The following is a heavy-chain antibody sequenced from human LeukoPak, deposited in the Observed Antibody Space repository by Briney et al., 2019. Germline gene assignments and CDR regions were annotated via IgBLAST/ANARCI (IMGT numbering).Heavy chain of an antibody. Sequence: GGSLRLSCAASGFTVSSNYMSWVRQAPGKGLEWVSVIYSGGSTYYADSVKGRFTISRDNSKNTLYLQMNSLRAEDTAVYYCARDNPTVAGVPSILWGQGTLVTVSS. D-gene: IGHD6-13*01. CDR1: GFTVSSNY. CDR3: ARDNPTVAGVPSIL. J-gene: IGHJ4*02. V-gene: IGHV3-53*05. CDR2: IYSGGST.